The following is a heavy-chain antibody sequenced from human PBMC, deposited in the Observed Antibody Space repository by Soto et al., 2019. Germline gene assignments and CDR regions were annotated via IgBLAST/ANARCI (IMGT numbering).Heavy chain of an antibody. CDR3: ASVPTGKFGVWNY. CDR1: TFTFSSYW. D-gene: IGHD2-21*01. Sequence: EVQLVESGGGLVQPGGALRISCAASTFTFSSYWMHWVRQAPGQGLVWVSRINTGGTTTTYADSVKGRFTTSRDNAANTLYLQMNSLRAEDTAVYYCASVPTGKFGVWNYWGQGTLVTVSS. CDR2: INTGGTTT. V-gene: IGHV3-74*01. J-gene: IGHJ4*02.